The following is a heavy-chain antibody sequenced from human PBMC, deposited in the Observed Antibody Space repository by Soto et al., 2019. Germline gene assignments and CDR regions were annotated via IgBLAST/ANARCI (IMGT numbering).Heavy chain of an antibody. CDR1: GVCSKSGY. Sequence: TCIVGGVCSKSGYFTGVTQSPGKGLEWIGYISHSGLRHYRASLQSRLTMSVETSKNQFSLNLTSVTAADTAIYYCATSNTTCPGCCSWSQGTLVSVPS. CDR2: ISHSGLR. V-gene: IGHV4-59*01. J-gene: IGHJ5*02. D-gene: IGHD1-26*01. CDR3: ATSNTTCPGCCS.